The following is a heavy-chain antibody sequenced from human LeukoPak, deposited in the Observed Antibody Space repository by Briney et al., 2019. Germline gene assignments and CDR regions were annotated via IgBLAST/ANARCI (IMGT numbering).Heavy chain of an antibody. D-gene: IGHD3-22*01. Sequence: SETLSLTCAVYGGSFSGYYWSWIRQPPGKGLEWIGEINHSGSTNYNPSLKSRVTISVDTSKNQFSLKLSSVTAADTAVYYCARQRGYYDSSGYAYYMDVWGKGTTVTISS. V-gene: IGHV4-34*01. CDR3: ARQRGYYDSSGYAYYMDV. CDR1: GGSFSGYY. CDR2: INHSGST. J-gene: IGHJ6*03.